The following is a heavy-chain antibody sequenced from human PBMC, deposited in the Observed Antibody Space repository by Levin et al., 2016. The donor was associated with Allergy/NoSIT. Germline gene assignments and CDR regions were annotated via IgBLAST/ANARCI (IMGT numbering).Heavy chain of an antibody. CDR2: IKQDGGEK. J-gene: IGHJ6*02. V-gene: IGHV3-7*01. D-gene: IGHD3-22*01. CDR3: AKNLNYYDGRGGYYYHYGMDV. Sequence: VRQAPGKGLEWVANIKQDGGEKYYVDSLKGRFTISRDNAKNSLYLQMNSLRVEDTAVYYCAKNLNYYDGRGGYYYHYGMDVWGQGTTVTVSS.